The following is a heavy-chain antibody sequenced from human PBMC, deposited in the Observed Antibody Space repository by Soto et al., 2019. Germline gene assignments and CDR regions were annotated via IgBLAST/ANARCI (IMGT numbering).Heavy chain of an antibody. D-gene: IGHD6-13*01. CDR2: ISYDGRNE. CDR1: GFTFRNYA. V-gene: IGHV3-30*04. CDR3: AKGEGYGSTWTAS. Sequence: QVQVVESGGGVVQPGRSLRLSCAASGFTFRNYAIHWVRQAPGKGLEWVAVISYDGRNEYYADSVRGRFTISRDNSKKTLFLQMNSVRGADTAVYYCAKGEGYGSTWTASWGQGTLVTVSS. J-gene: IGHJ5*02.